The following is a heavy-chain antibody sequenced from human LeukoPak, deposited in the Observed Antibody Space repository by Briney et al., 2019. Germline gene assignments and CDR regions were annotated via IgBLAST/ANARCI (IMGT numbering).Heavy chain of an antibody. CDR3: ARHNGYNWNMYYYMDV. V-gene: IGHV5-51*01. Sequence: GESLKISCKGSGYGFTSYWIGWVRQMPGKGLEWMGIIYPGDSDTRYSPSFQGQVTISADKSISTAYLQWSSLKASDTAMYYCARHNGYNWNMYYYMDVWGKGTTVTVSS. CDR1: GYGFTSYW. D-gene: IGHD1-20*01. J-gene: IGHJ6*03. CDR2: IYPGDSDT.